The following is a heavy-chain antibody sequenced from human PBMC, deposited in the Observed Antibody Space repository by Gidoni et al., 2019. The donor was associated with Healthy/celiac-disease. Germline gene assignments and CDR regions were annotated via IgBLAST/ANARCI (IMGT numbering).Heavy chain of an antibody. CDR1: GYSFTSYW. D-gene: IGHD3-22*01. J-gene: IGHJ5*02. Sequence: EVQLVQSGAEVKKPGESLKISCKGSGYSFTSYWIGWVRQMPGKGLEWMGIIYPGDSDTRYSPSFQGQVTISADKSISTAYLQWSSLKASDTAMYYCARSTYYYDSSGYFFWFDPWGQGTLVTVSS. CDR3: ARSTYYYDSSGYFFWFDP. CDR2: IYPGDSDT. V-gene: IGHV5-51*01.